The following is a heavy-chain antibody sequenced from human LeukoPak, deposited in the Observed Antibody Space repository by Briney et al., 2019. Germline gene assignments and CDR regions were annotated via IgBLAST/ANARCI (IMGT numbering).Heavy chain of an antibody. CDR2: ISPYNGNT. Sequence: ASVKVSCKASGHTFTSYGISWVRQAPGQGLERMGWISPYNGNTNYAQKLQGRVTMTTDTSTTTAYMELRSLRSDDTAVYYCAREMATIVNQFDYWGQGTLVTVSS. CDR3: AREMATIVNQFDY. CDR1: GHTFTSYG. D-gene: IGHD5-24*01. J-gene: IGHJ4*02. V-gene: IGHV1-18*01.